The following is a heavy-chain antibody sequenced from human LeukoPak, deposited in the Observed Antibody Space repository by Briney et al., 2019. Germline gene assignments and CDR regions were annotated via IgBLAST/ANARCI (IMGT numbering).Heavy chain of an antibody. D-gene: IGHD1-26*01. Sequence: GRSLRLPCTASRFTLGDYAMSTVRQAPGPGREGVGFIRSKAYGGTTEYAASVKGRFTFSRDDSKSIAYLQMNSLKTEDTAVYYCTGYGGSYYSYWGQGTLVTVSS. V-gene: IGHV3-49*04. CDR1: RFTLGDYA. CDR2: IRSKAYGGTT. CDR3: TGYGGSYYSY. J-gene: IGHJ4*02.